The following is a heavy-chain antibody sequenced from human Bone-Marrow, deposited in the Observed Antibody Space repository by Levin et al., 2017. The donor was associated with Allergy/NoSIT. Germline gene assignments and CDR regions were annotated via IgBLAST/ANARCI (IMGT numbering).Heavy chain of an antibody. J-gene: IGHJ4*02. V-gene: IGHV1-18*01. D-gene: IGHD5-12*01. CDR2: ISPDNGHA. CDR1: GYTFNHYG. Sequence: GASVKVSCKTSGYTFNHYGIDWVRQAPGQGLEWVGWISPDNGHADYAQKLQGRVTMTTDRATTTAYLELKSLTSDDTAVYYCARGKGGYESFDYWGLGTLVTVSS. CDR3: ARGKGGYESFDY.